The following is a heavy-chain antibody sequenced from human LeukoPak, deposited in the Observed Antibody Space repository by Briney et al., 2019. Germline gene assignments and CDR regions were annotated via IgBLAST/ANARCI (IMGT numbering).Heavy chain of an antibody. CDR2: INWNGGST. Sequence: PGGSLRLSCAASGFTFDDYGMSWVRQAPGKGLEWVSGINWNGGSTGYEDSVKGRFTISRDNANISLYMQMNSLRAEDTALYYCARAYYASGTYYYYYYYMDVWGKGTTVTVSS. CDR3: ARAYYASGTYYYYYYYMDV. D-gene: IGHD3-10*01. V-gene: IGHV3-20*04. J-gene: IGHJ6*03. CDR1: GFTFDDYG.